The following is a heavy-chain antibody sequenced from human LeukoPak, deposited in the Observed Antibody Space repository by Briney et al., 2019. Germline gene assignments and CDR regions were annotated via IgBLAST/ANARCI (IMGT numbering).Heavy chain of an antibody. CDR2: IYYSGST. CDR1: GGSISSYY. CDR3: AREGAVAGYVDY. Sequence: SATLSLTCTVSGGSISSYYWSWIRPPPGKGLEWIGYIYYSGSTNYNPSLKSRVTISVDTSKNQFSLKLSSVTAADTAVYYCAREGAVAGYVDYWGQGTLVTVSS. D-gene: IGHD6-19*01. V-gene: IGHV4-59*01. J-gene: IGHJ4*02.